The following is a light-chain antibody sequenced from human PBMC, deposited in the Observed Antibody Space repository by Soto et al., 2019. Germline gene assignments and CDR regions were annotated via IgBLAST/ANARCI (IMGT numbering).Light chain of an antibody. CDR1: QSVSSSY. J-gene: IGKJ1*01. CDR3: QQYGSSFWT. V-gene: IGKV3-20*01. CDR2: GAS. Sequence: EIVLTQSPGTLSLPPGERATLSCRASQSVSSSYSAWYQQKPGQAPRLLIYGASSRATGIPDRFSGSGSGTDFTLTISRLEPEDFAVCYCQQYGSSFWTFGQGTKVDIK.